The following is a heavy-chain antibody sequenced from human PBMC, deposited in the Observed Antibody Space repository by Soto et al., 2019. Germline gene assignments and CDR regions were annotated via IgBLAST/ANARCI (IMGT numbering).Heavy chain of an antibody. J-gene: IGHJ3*02. V-gene: IGHV3-23*01. CDR3: AKRPGDYAAFDI. CDR2: ISDSGGTT. D-gene: IGHD4-17*01. Sequence: EVQLLESGGGLVQPGGSLRLSCEASGITFRSYAMSWVRQAPGKGLEWVSGISDSGGTTYYADSVKGRFTISRDNSKNTLYLQMNSLRAEDTALYYCAKRPGDYAAFDIWGQGTMVTVSS. CDR1: GITFRSYA.